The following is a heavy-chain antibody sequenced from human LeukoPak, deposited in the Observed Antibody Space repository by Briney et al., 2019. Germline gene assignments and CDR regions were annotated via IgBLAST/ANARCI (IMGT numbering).Heavy chain of an antibody. CDR1: GFTLNNYA. V-gene: IGHV3-23*01. D-gene: IGHD2-8*02. CDR2: LKKSGGSS. J-gene: IGHJ3*02. Sequence: PGGSLRLSCAASGFTLNNYAMSWVRQAPGKGLEWVSTLKKSGGSSHYADSVKGRFTISGDSSKNTLYLQMNSLRADDTAVYYCARATGSVDPYDIWGQGTMVTV. CDR3: ARATGSVDPYDI.